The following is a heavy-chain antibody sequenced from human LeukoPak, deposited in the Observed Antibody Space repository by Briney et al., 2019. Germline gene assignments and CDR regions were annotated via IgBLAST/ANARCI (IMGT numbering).Heavy chain of an antibody. D-gene: IGHD4-11*01. CDR2: IYYSGST. J-gene: IGHJ4*02. CDR1: GGSISSSSYY. V-gene: IGHV4-39*07. CDR3: ARLHLSHSVTKAYFDY. Sequence: PSETLSLTCTVSGGSISSSSYYWGWIRQPPGKGLEWIGSIYYSGSTYYNPSLKSRVTISVDTSKNQFSLRLSSVTAADTAVYYCARLHLSHSVTKAYFDYWGQGTLVTVSS.